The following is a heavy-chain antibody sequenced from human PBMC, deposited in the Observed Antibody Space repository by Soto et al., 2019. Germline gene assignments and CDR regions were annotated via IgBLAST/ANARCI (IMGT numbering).Heavy chain of an antibody. CDR2: IYYSGST. V-gene: IGHV4-31*03. D-gene: IGHD3-9*01. J-gene: IGHJ4*02. CDR1: GGSISSGGYY. Sequence: SETLSLTCTVSGGSISSGGYYWSWIRQHPGKGLEWIGYIYYSGSTYYNPSLKSRVTISVDTSKNQFSLKLSSVTAADTAVYYCARTLYDILTGTFDYWGQGTLVTVSS. CDR3: ARTLYDILTGTFDY.